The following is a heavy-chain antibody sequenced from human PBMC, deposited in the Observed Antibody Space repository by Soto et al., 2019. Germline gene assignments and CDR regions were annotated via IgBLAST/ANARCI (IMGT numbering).Heavy chain of an antibody. J-gene: IGHJ4*02. V-gene: IGHV5-51*01. Sequence: EVQLVQSGAEVKKPGESLKISCKGSGYSFTSYWIGWVRQMPGKGLEWMGIIYPGDSDTRYSPSFQGQVTISADKSISTACLQWSSLKASDTAMYYCARGATEWELLPRWVYFDYWGQGTLVTVSS. CDR3: ARGATEWELLPRWVYFDY. CDR1: GYSFTSYW. D-gene: IGHD1-26*01. CDR2: IYPGDSDT.